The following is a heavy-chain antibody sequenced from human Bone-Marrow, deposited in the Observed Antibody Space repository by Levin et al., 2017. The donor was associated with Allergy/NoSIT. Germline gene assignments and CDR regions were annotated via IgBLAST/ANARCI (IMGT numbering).Heavy chain of an antibody. J-gene: IGHJ6*03. Sequence: GGSLRLSCAASGFTFSSYAMSWVRQAPGKGLEWVSDISGTGDITRYADSVKGRFTISRDNSKNTLYLQINSLRAEDTAVYYCAKVGSSLNYYYYYMDVWGKGTTVTVSS. D-gene: IGHD6-13*01. V-gene: IGHV3-23*01. CDR3: AKVGSSLNYYYYYMDV. CDR1: GFTFSSYA. CDR2: ISGTGDIT.